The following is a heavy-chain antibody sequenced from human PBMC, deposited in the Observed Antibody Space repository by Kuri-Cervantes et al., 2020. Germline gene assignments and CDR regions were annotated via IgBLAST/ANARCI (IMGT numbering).Heavy chain of an antibody. Sequence: LSLTCAASGFTFSSYGMHWVRQAPGKGLEWVAVISYDGSNKYYADSVKGRFTISRDNSKNTLYLQMNSLRAEDTAVYYCAREGKLYYGMDVWGQGTTVTVSS. J-gene: IGHJ6*02. CDR3: AREGKLYYGMDV. V-gene: IGHV3-30*03. CDR1: GFTFSSYG. CDR2: ISYDGSNK.